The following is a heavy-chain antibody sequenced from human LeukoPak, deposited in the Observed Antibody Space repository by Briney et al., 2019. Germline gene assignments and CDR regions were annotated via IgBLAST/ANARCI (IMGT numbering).Heavy chain of an antibody. CDR1: GFTVRSKN. V-gene: IGHV3-53*01. J-gene: IGHJ4*02. CDR3: ARNHEKN. D-gene: IGHD1-14*01. CDR2: IYSGGST. Sequence: PGGSLGLSCAASGFTVRSKNLSWVRKPPGKGLEWVSVIYSGGSTYYADSVKGRFTISRDNAKNSLYLQMNSLRAEDTAVYYCARNHEKNWGQGTLVTVSS.